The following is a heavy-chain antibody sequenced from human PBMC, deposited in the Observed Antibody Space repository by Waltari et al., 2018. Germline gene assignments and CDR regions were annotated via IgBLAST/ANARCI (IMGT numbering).Heavy chain of an antibody. CDR2: IKGDGREI. CDR3: ATVRY. V-gene: IGHV3-7*01. Sequence: EVQVVESGGDLVRPGGSLRLSCVASGFNFGNYWMNWVRQIPGKGVEWVAKIKGDGREIFYADSVKGRFTISRDNARNTLYVEMNNLRVEDTAVYFCATVRYWGQGTLVTVSS. CDR1: GFNFGNYW. J-gene: IGHJ4*02.